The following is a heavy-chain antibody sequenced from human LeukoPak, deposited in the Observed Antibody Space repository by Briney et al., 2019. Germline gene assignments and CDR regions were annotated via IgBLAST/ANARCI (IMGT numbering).Heavy chain of an antibody. CDR1: GFTFSSYG. CDR2: IWYDGSNK. J-gene: IGHJ6*04. CDR3: ARDIGYCSSTSCYRYGMDV. V-gene: IGHV3-33*01. D-gene: IGHD2-2*01. Sequence: GGSLRHSCAASGFTFSSYGMHWVRQAPGKGLEWVAVIWYDGSNKYYADSVKGRFTISRDNSKNTLYLQMNSLRAEDTAVYYCARDIGYCSSTSCYRYGMDVWGKGTTVTVSS.